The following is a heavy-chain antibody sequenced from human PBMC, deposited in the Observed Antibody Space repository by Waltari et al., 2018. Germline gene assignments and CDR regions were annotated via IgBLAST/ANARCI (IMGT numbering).Heavy chain of an antibody. J-gene: IGHJ4*02. CDR1: GDSITSGYY. D-gene: IGHD5-18*01. Sequence: QVQLQESGPGLVKPSETLSLTCGVSGDSITSGYYWAWIRQPPGNGLEWIGSMSHGGSTFYNPSLKSRVTISLDTSKNQYSLKLSSVTAADTAVYFCARDDMVTTRFEYWGQGTLVAVSS. V-gene: IGHV4-38-2*02. CDR2: MSHGGST. CDR3: ARDDMVTTRFEY.